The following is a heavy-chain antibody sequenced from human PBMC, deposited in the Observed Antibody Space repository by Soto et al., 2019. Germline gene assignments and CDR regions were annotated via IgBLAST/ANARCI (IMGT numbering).Heavy chain of an antibody. CDR3: ARTVVVITPYFDY. V-gene: IGHV3-53*01. Sequence: SLRLSCAASGFTVSSNYMSWVRQAPGKGLEWVSVIYSGGSTYYADSVKGRFTISRDNSKNTLYLQMNSLRAEDTAVYYCARTVVVITPYFDYWGQGTLVTVS. CDR1: GFTVSSNY. D-gene: IGHD3-22*01. J-gene: IGHJ4*02. CDR2: IYSGGST.